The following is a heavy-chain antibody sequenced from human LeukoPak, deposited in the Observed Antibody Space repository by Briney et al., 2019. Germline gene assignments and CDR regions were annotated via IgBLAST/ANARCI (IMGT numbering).Heavy chain of an antibody. CDR3: ARDQYDTWSRRGNFDS. D-gene: IGHD3-3*01. J-gene: IGHJ4*02. CDR2: IKLDGSEK. CDR1: GFTFMTYS. Sequence: GGSLRLSCVGSGFTFMTYSMIWVRQAPGKGLEWVANIKLDGSEKNYVDSVKGRFTISRDNTKNSLYLQMNSLRVEDTAVFYCARDQYDTWSRRGNFDSWGQGTLVIVSS. V-gene: IGHV3-7*03.